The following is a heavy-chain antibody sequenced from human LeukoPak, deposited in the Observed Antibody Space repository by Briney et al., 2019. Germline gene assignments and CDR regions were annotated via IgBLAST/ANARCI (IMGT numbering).Heavy chain of an antibody. D-gene: IGHD4-23*01. CDR3: ARYGGNSAGNWFGP. Sequence: NTSETLSLTCTVFGGSINSGGSFWSWVRQLPGKGLEWIGYIYYSGNTYFNPSLQSRVTISIDMSKNQFSLELSSVTAADTAVYYCARYGGNSAGNWFGPWGQGTLVTVSS. CDR1: GGSINSGGSF. V-gene: IGHV4-31*03. CDR2: IYYSGNT. J-gene: IGHJ5*02.